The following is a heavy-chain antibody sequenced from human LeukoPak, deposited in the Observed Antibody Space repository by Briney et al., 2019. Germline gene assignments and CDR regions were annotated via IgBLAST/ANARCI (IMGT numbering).Heavy chain of an antibody. CDR3: ASGEYNYGFPPFDY. Sequence: GSLRLSCAASGFTFSSYSMNWARQPPGKGLEWIGSISYSGSTYYNSSLESRVTISVDTSKNHFSLKLRSVTAADTAVYYCASGEYNYGFPPFDYWGQGTLVTVSS. J-gene: IGHJ4*02. D-gene: IGHD5-18*01. CDR1: GFTFSSYSMN. V-gene: IGHV4-39*02. CDR2: ISYSGST.